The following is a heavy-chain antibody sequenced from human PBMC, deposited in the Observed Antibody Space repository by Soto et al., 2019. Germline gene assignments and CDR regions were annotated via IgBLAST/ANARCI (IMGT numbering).Heavy chain of an antibody. D-gene: IGHD5-12*01. Sequence: ASVKVSCKASGGTFSSYTINWVRQAPGQGLEWMGWISAYNGNTHYAQKLQGRVTMTTDTSTSTAYMELRSLRSDDTAVYYCARVQSGYDFAYWGQGTLVTVSS. CDR3: ARVQSGYDFAY. CDR2: ISAYNGNT. CDR1: GGTFSSYT. J-gene: IGHJ4*02. V-gene: IGHV1-18*01.